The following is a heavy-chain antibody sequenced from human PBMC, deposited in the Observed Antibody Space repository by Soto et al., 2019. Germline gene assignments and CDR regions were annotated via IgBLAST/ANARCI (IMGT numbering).Heavy chain of an antibody. V-gene: IGHV3-30*18. CDR2: ISYDGSNK. CDR3: AKELVVAATHYYYGMDV. J-gene: IGHJ6*02. Sequence: GSLRLSCAASGFTFSSYGMHWVRQAPGKGLEWVAVISYDGSNKYYADSVKGRFTISRDNSKNTLYLQMNSLRAEDTAVYYCAKELVVAATHYYYGMDVWGQGTKVTVSS. D-gene: IGHD2-15*01. CDR1: GFTFSSYG.